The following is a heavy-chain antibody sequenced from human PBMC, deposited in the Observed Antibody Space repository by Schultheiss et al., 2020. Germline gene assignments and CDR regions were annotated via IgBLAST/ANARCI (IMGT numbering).Heavy chain of an antibody. D-gene: IGHD1-26*01. CDR3: ARSPWDLNYGLDV. CDR2: INSDGSST. Sequence: GGSLRLSCAASGFTFSSYWMSWVRQAPGKGLEWVSRINSDGSSTSYADSVKGRFAISRANAKNSLYLQVNSLRDEDTAVYYCARSPWDLNYGLDVWGQGTLVTVSS. J-gene: IGHJ4*02. V-gene: IGHV3-74*01. CDR1: GFTFSSYW.